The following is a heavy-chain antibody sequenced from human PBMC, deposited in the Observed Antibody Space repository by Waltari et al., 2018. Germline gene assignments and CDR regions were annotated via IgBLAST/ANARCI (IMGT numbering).Heavy chain of an antibody. CDR1: GGSISSHY. CDR3: ARADSGYDFVGYYYYMDV. J-gene: IGHJ6*03. D-gene: IGHD5-12*01. CDR2: ISYSGST. Sequence: QVQLQESGPGLVKPSETLSLTCTVSGGSISSHYWSWIRQPPGQGLEWIGYISYSGSTNYNPSLRSRVTISVDTSKNQFSLRLSSVTAADTAVYYCARADSGYDFVGYYYYMDVWAKGPRSPSP. V-gene: IGHV4-59*11.